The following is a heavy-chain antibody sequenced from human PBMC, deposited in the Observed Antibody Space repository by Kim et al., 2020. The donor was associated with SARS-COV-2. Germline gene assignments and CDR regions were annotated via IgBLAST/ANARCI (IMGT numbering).Heavy chain of an antibody. V-gene: IGHV3-30*07. J-gene: IGHJ4*02. Sequence: GRFTISRDNSNNTLYLQMNSLTDEDTAVYYCAIERYSNGPFPQEGYFDYWGQGTLVTVSS. D-gene: IGHD5-18*01. CDR3: AIERYSNGPFPQEGYFDY.